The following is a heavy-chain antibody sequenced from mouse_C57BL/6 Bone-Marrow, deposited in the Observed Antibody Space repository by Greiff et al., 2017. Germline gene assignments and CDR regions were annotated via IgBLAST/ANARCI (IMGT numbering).Heavy chain of an antibody. D-gene: IGHD4-1*01. Sequence: QVQLQQSGPELVKPGASVKISCKASGYAFSSSWMNWVKQRPGKGLEWIGRIYPGDGDTNYNGKFKGKATLTADKSSSTAYMQLSSLTSEDSAVYFCARGNWYYFDYWGQGTTLTVSS. V-gene: IGHV1-82*01. CDR1: GYAFSSSW. CDR3: ARGNWYYFDY. CDR2: IYPGDGDT. J-gene: IGHJ2*01.